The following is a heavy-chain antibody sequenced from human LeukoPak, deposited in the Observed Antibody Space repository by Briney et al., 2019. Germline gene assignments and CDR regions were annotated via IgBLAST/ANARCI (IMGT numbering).Heavy chain of an antibody. CDR2: IYSGGST. CDR3: ARGHPWELSGFFDY. D-gene: IGHD1-26*01. CDR1: GFTVSSNY. V-gene: IGHV3-66*02. J-gene: IGHJ4*02. Sequence: GGSLRLSCAASGFTVSSNYMSWVRQAPGKGLEWVSVIYSGGSTYYADSVKGRFTISRDNSKNTLYLQMNSLRAEDTAVYYCARGHPWELSGFFDYWGQGTLVTVSS.